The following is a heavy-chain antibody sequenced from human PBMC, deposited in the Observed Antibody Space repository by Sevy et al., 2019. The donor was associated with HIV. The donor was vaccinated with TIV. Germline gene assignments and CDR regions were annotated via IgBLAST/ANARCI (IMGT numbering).Heavy chain of an antibody. CDR2: IFASSNT. CDR3: ARAVEDYSDSSGWDWYFDL. J-gene: IGHJ2*01. V-gene: IGHV3-66*01. D-gene: IGHD3-22*01. Sequence: GGSLRLSCAVSGITVSSNYMGWVRQAPGKGLQWVSGIFASSNTHFADSVKVRFSISRDNSKNTLSLQMNSLSAEDTAVYHCARAVEDYSDSSGWDWYFDLWGRGTLVTVSS. CDR1: GITVSSNY.